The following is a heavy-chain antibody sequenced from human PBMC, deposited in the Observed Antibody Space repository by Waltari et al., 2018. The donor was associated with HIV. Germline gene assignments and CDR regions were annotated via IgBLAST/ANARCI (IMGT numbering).Heavy chain of an antibody. CDR2: IHSDGSST. CDR1: GFTFRSYR. CDR3: ARREATVVRGVYYYGMDV. J-gene: IGHJ6*02. D-gene: IGHD3-10*01. Sequence: EVQLVESGGGLVQPGGSLRLSCEASGFTFRSYRMHWVRQAPGKGLVWVSRIHSDGSSTSYADFVKGRFTISRDNAKNTLYLEMNSLRAEDTAVYYCARREATVVRGVYYYGMDVWGQGTTVTVSS. V-gene: IGHV3-74*01.